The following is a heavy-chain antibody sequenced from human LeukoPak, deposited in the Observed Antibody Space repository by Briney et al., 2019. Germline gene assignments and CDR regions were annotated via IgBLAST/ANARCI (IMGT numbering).Heavy chain of an antibody. CDR2: IIPILGIA. Sequence: ASVKVSCKASGGTFSSYAISWVRQAPGQGLEWMGRIIPILGIANYAQKFQGRVTITADKSTSTAYMELSSLRSEDTAVYYCAEIVEMGTPSLDYWGQGTLVTVSS. V-gene: IGHV1-69*04. CDR3: AEIVEMGTPSLDY. J-gene: IGHJ4*02. CDR1: GGTFSSYA. D-gene: IGHD5-24*01.